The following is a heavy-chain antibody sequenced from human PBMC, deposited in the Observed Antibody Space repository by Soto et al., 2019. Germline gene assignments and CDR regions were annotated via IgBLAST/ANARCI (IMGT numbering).Heavy chain of an antibody. J-gene: IGHJ4*01. CDR1: GGSISSDY. CDR3: AKSPGYESLFYFDS. CDR2: IFYAGAI. D-gene: IGHD5-12*01. Sequence: QVQLQESGPGLVKPSETLSLTCIVSGGSISSDYWGWIRQPPGKGLEWIGYIFYAGAINYNPSLKSRVTISIDASEKQFSLNLTSVTAADTDFYYCAKSPGYESLFYFDSWGRGLQVNVSS. V-gene: IGHV4-59*01.